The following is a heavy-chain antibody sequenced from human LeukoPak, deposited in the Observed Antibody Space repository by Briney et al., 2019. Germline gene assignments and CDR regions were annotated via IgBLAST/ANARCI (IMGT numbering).Heavy chain of an antibody. CDR3: ANWEIDSSGHHWGVFDY. CDR2: ISGSGGST. J-gene: IGHJ4*02. Sequence: GGSLRLSCAASGFTFSSYAMSWVRQAPGKGLEWVSAISGSGGSTYYADSVKGRFTISRDNSKNTLYLQMNSLRAEDTAVYYCANWEIDSSGHHWGVFDYWGQGTLVTVSS. V-gene: IGHV3-23*01. CDR1: GFTFSSYA. D-gene: IGHD3-22*01.